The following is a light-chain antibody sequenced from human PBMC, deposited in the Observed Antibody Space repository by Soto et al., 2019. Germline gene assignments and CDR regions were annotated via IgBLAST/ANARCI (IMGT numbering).Light chain of an antibody. CDR3: QQSYSTPGNT. V-gene: IGKV1-39*01. CDR2: AAS. Sequence: DIQITQSPSSLSASVGDRVTITCRASQSISSYLNWYQQKPGKAPKLLIYAASSLQSGVPSRFSGSGSGTDFTLTISSLQPEDFATYYYQQSYSTPGNTFGQGTKLEIK. J-gene: IGKJ2*01. CDR1: QSISSY.